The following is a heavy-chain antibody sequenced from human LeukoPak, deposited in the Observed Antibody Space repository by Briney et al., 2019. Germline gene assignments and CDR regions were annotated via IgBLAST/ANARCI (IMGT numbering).Heavy chain of an antibody. Sequence: SGGSLRLSCAASGFTFSSYAMHWVRQAPGKGLEWVANIKQDGSEKYYVDSVKGRFTISRDNAKNSLYLQMNSLRAEDTALYYCARGPYSSSSGFYFGYWGQGTLVTVSS. J-gene: IGHJ4*02. CDR2: IKQDGSEK. V-gene: IGHV3-7*01. D-gene: IGHD6-6*01. CDR1: GFTFSSYA. CDR3: ARGPYSSSSGFYFGY.